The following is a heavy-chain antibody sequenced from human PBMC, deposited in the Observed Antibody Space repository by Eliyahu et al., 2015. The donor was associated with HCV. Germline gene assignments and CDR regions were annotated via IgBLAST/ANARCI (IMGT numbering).Heavy chain of an antibody. CDR1: GFSLSXSGVG. D-gene: IGHD2-15*01. CDR3: AHSGVVVAATANWFDP. Sequence: QITLKESGPTLVKPTQTLTLTCTFSGFSLSXSGVGVGWIRQPPGKALEWLALIYWNDDKRYSPSLKSRLTITKDTSKNQVVLTMTNMDPVDTATYYCAHSGVVVAATANWFDPWGQGTLVTVSS. V-gene: IGHV2-5*01. J-gene: IGHJ5*02. CDR2: IYWNDDK.